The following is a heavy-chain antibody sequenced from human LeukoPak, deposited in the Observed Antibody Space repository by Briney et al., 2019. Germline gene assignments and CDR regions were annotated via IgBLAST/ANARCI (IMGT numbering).Heavy chain of an antibody. CDR3: VNYCSGGSCYSAGDY. CDR2: ISSSSTYI. V-gene: IGHV3-21*01. CDR1: GVTFSSYS. D-gene: IGHD2-15*01. J-gene: IGHJ4*02. Sequence: PGGSLRLSCAASGVTFSSYSINWVRQAPGKGLEWVSSISSSSTYIYYADSAKGRFTISRDNDKNSLYLQMNSLRAEDTAVYYCVNYCSGGSCYSAGDYWGQGTLVTVPS.